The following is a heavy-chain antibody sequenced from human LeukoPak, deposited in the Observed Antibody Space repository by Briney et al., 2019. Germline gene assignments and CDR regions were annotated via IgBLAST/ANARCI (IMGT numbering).Heavy chain of an antibody. CDR2: INNDGSST. J-gene: IGHJ4*02. D-gene: IGHD1-26*01. Sequence: PGGSLRLSCAASGFSFSSCWMHWVRQAPGKGLVWVSRINNDGSSTSYADSVKGRFTISRDNAKNTVYLQMNSLRAEDTAVYYCARVVMGGTRSFDYWGLGTLVTVSS. V-gene: IGHV3-74*01. CDR3: ARVVMGGTRSFDY. CDR1: GFSFSSCW.